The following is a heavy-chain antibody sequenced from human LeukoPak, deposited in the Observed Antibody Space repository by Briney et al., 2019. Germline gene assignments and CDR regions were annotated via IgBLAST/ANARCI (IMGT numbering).Heavy chain of an antibody. CDR2: IKLDGSEK. Sequence: GGSLRLSCVASGFTFGKYWMSWVRQAPGKGLEWVANIKLDGSEKNYVDSVKGRFTISRDNTKNSLYLQMSNLRAEDTAVYFCARGGGLDVWGQGATVTVSS. J-gene: IGHJ6*02. CDR3: ARGGGLDV. D-gene: IGHD3-16*01. CDR1: GFTFGKYW. V-gene: IGHV3-7*03.